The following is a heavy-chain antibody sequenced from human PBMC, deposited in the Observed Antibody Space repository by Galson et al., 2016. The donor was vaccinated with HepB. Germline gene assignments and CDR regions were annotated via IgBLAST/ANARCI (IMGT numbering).Heavy chain of an antibody. J-gene: IGHJ4*02. CDR1: GFSFRSYA. Sequence: SLRLSCAASGFSFRSYAMHWVRQVPGKGLEWVAVISFDGSDEYYADSVKGRFTISRDNSKNTLYLQMNSLSVEDTAVYYCAKDSGSGWYGDYLDYWGRGTLVTVAS. V-gene: IGHV3-30*04. CDR2: ISFDGSDE. CDR3: AKDSGSGWYGDYLDY. D-gene: IGHD6-19*01.